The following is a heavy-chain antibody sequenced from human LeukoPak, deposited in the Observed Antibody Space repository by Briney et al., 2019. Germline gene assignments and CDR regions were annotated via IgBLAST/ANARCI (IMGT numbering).Heavy chain of an antibody. V-gene: IGHV1-24*01. CDR3: ATSPPLTTYGDYRDY. Sequence: GASVKVSCKVSGYTLTELSMHWVRQAPGKGLEWMGGFDPEDGKTIYAQKFQGRVTMTEDTSTDTAYMELSSLRSEDTAVYYCATSPPLTTYGDYRDYWGQGTLVTVSS. CDR1: GYTLTELS. CDR2: FDPEDGKT. J-gene: IGHJ4*02. D-gene: IGHD4-17*01.